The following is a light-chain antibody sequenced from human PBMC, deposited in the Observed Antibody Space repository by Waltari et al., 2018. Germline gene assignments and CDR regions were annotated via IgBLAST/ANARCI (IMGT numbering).Light chain of an antibody. CDR2: NAS. V-gene: IGKV3-11*01. CDR3: QHRNNWPA. CDR1: QSVGTS. Sequence: EIVLTQSPATLSLSPGERATLSCRDTQSVGTSLAWYQHTPGQVPRLLIYNASNRAAGVQARFSGSGSGTDFTLTISSLEPEDFAVYYCQHRNNWPAFGPGTKVNVK. J-gene: IGKJ3*01.